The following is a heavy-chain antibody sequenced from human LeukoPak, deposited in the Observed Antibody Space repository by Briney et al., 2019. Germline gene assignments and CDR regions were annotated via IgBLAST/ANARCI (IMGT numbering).Heavy chain of an antibody. Sequence: GGSLRLSCAASGFTFSSYGMSWVRQAPGKGLDWVSSIVSGGSTYYADSVMGRFTISRDNSKNTLYLQMNSLRAEDTAIYYCARSRIEVAGTGGFDYWGQGTLVTVSS. V-gene: IGHV3-23*01. CDR3: ARSRIEVAGTGGFDY. D-gene: IGHD6-19*01. CDR2: IVSGGST. J-gene: IGHJ4*02. CDR1: GFTFSSYG.